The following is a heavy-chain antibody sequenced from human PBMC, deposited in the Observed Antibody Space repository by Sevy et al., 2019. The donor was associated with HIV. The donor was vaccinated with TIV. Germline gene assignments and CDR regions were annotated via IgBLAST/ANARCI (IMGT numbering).Heavy chain of an antibody. J-gene: IGHJ4*02. CDR3: TRVAYLVITFGGVIADY. D-gene: IGHD3-16*02. Sequence: GGSLRLSCTASGFTFGYYAMSWFRQAPGKGLEWVGFIRSKAYGGTTEYAESVIVRFTIIRDDSKSIAYLQMNSLKTEDTDVYYCTRVAYLVITFGGVIADYWGQGTLVTVSS. CDR2: IRSKAYGGTT. CDR1: GFTFGYYA. V-gene: IGHV3-49*03.